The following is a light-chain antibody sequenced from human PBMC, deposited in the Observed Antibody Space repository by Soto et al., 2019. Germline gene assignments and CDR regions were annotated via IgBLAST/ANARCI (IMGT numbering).Light chain of an antibody. Sequence: QSVLTQPPSASGSPGQSVTISCTGTSSDVGAYNYVSWYQQHPGKSPKLMIYEVTERPSGVPDRFSGSKSGNTASLTVSGLQAEDEADYFVNSYAGFHTFFFGTGTTLTVL. CDR2: EVT. CDR1: SSDVGAYNY. J-gene: IGLJ1*01. CDR3: NSYAGFHTFF. V-gene: IGLV2-8*01.